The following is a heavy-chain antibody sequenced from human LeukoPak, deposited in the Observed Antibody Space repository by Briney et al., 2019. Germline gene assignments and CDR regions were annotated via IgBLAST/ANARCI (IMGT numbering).Heavy chain of an antibody. CDR1: GFTFSSYS. CDR3: ARDSTIVVVPAAKGSWFDP. Sequence: GGSLRLSCAASGFTFSSYSMNWVRQAPGKGLEWVSSISSSSSYIYYADSVKGRFTISRDNAKNSLYLQMNSLRAEDTAVYYCARDSTIVVVPAAKGSWFDPWGQGTLVTVSS. D-gene: IGHD2-2*01. V-gene: IGHV3-21*01. CDR2: ISSSSSYI. J-gene: IGHJ5*02.